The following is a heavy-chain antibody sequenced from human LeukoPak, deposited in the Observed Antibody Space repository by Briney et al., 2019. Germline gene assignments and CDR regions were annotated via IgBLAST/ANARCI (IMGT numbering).Heavy chain of an antibody. Sequence: GGSLRLSCAASGFTFSSYVMHWVRQAPGKGLEWVAIISYDGSNEYYADSVKGRFTISRDNSKNTLYLQMNSLRAADTAVYYCAKEGDYYGSGSYRDGFDIWGQGTRATVSS. CDR3: AKEGDYYGSGSYRDGFDI. CDR2: ISYDGSNE. CDR1: GFTFSSYV. D-gene: IGHD3-10*01. V-gene: IGHV3-30*04. J-gene: IGHJ3*02.